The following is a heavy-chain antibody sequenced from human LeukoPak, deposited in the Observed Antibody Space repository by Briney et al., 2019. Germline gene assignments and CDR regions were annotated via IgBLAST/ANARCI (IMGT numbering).Heavy chain of an antibody. CDR3: ARAPEYSSSSGLLDY. D-gene: IGHD6-6*01. CDR1: GGTFSSYA. Sequence: ASVKVSCKASGGTFSSYAISWVRQAPGQGLEWMGGIIPIFGTANYAQKFQGRVTITTDESTSTAYMELSSLRSEDTAVYYCARAPEYSSSSGLLDYWGQGTLVTVSS. J-gene: IGHJ4*02. CDR2: IIPIFGTA. V-gene: IGHV1-69*05.